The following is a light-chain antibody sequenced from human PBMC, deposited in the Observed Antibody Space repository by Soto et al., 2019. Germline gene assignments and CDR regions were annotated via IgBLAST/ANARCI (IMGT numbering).Light chain of an antibody. Sequence: EIVLTQSPGTLSFSPEERATLSCRASQSVSSTYLAWYQQKPGQAPRLLIYGASSRATGIPDRFSGSGSGTDFTLTISRLEPEDFAVYYCQQYGSSPPTFGQGTKV. CDR2: GAS. CDR1: QSVSSTY. J-gene: IGKJ1*01. CDR3: QQYGSSPPT. V-gene: IGKV3-20*01.